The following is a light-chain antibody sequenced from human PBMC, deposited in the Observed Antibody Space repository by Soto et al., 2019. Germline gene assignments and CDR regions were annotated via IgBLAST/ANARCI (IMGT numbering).Light chain of an antibody. Sequence: DIVMTQSPDSLAVSLGERATINCKSSQSVLYSSNNKNYLAWYQQKPGQPPKLLIYWASTRESGVPDRFSGSGSGTDFTLTISSLQAEDVAVYYCQQYYSTRPSTFGQGTKLEIK. CDR1: QSVLYSSNNKNY. J-gene: IGKJ2*01. CDR2: WAS. V-gene: IGKV4-1*01. CDR3: QQYYSTRPST.